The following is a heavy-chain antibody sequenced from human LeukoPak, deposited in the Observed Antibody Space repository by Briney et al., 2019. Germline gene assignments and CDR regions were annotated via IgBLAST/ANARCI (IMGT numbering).Heavy chain of an antibody. J-gene: IGHJ5*02. V-gene: IGHV4-34*01. CDR1: SGSFSGYY. Sequence: SETLSLTCAVYSGSFSGYYWSWIRQPPGKGLEWIGEINHSGSTNYNPSLKSRVTISVDTSKNQFSLKLSSVTAADTAVYYCARNPRRFLESWGRFDPWGQGTLVTVSS. CDR3: ARNPRRFLESWGRFDP. CDR2: INHSGST. D-gene: IGHD3-3*01.